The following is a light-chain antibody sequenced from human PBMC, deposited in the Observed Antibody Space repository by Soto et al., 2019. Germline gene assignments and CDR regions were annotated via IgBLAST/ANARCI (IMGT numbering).Light chain of an antibody. CDR2: GAS. Sequence: EIVLTQSPGTLSLSPGERATLSCRASQSVSSSYLAWYQQKPGQAPRLLIYGASSRATGIPDRFSGSGSGTDFTLTISRLEPEDFAVYYCQHYGSLLTFGGGTKVEIK. J-gene: IGKJ4*01. CDR3: QHYGSLLT. V-gene: IGKV3-20*01. CDR1: QSVSSSY.